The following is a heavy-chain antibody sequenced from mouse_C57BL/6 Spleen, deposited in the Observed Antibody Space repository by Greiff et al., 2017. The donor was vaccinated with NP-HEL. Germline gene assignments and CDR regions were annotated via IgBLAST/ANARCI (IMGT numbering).Heavy chain of an antibody. CDR3: ARGYYGSRSYAMDY. Sequence: QVQLQQSGAELVRPGTSVKVSCKASGYAFTNYLIEWVKQRPGQGLEWIGVINPGSGGTNYNEKFKGKATLTADKSSSTAYMQLSSLTSEDAAVYFGARGYYGSRSYAMDYWGQGTSVTVSS. V-gene: IGHV1-54*01. J-gene: IGHJ4*01. CDR2: INPGSGGT. D-gene: IGHD1-1*01. CDR1: GYAFTNYL.